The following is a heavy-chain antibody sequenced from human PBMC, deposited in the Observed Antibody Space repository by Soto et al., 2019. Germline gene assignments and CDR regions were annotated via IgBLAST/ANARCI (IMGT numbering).Heavy chain of an antibody. J-gene: IGHJ4*02. CDR1: GGSISSSSYY. Sequence: QLQLQESGPGLVKPSETLSLTCSVSGGSISSSSYYWGWIRQPPGKGLQWIGTIYYSGSTYYNPSLRSRVSMSVDTSKKQFARRLSSVTAADTAVYYGASGDGGSTIDYWGQGALVTVSS. CDR2: IYYSGST. CDR3: ASGDGGSTIDY. V-gene: IGHV4-39*01.